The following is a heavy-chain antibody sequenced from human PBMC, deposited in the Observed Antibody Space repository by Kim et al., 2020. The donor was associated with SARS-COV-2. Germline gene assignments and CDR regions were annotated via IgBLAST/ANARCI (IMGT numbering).Heavy chain of an antibody. Sequence: SETLSLTCTVSGGSISSGGYYWSWIRQHPGKGLEWIGYIYYSGSTYYNPSLKSRVTISVDTSKNQFSLKLSSVTAADTAVYYCARDRAPTVRFFDWTQYWYFDLGGRGTLVTVSS. CDR1: GGSISSGGYY. D-gene: IGHD3-9*01. CDR3: ARDRAPTVRFFDWTQYWYFDL. CDR2: IYYSGST. J-gene: IGHJ2*01. V-gene: IGHV4-31*03.